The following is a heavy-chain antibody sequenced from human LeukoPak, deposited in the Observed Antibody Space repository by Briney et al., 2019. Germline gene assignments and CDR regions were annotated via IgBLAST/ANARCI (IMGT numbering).Heavy chain of an antibody. CDR1: GFTFSSYS. CDR2: ISSSSSYI. Sequence: GGSLRLSCAASGFTFSSYSMNWVRQAPGKGLEWVSSISSSSSYIYYADSVKGRFTISRDNSKNTLSLQMNSLRGEDTAVYYCARDRRSCSSTSCLHNYYYYYGMDVWGQGTTVTVSS. J-gene: IGHJ6*02. CDR3: ARDRRSCSSTSCLHNYYYYYGMDV. V-gene: IGHV3-21*01. D-gene: IGHD2-2*01.